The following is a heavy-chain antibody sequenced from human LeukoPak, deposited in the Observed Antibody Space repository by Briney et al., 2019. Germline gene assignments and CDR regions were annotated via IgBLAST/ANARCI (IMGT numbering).Heavy chain of an antibody. J-gene: IGHJ3*02. D-gene: IGHD2-15*01. CDR2: ISYDGSNK. V-gene: IGHV3-30-3*01. Sequence: GGSLRLSCAASGFTFSSYAMHWVRQAPGKGLEWVAVISYDGSNKYYADSVKGRFTISRDNSKNTLYLQMNSLRAEDTAVYYCATGSGFRWAFDIWGQGTMVTVSS. CDR1: GFTFSSYA. CDR3: ATGSGFRWAFDI.